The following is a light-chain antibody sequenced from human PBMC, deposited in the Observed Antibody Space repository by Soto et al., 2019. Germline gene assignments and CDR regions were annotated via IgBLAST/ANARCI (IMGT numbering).Light chain of an antibody. V-gene: IGKV1-5*03. CDR3: HQYSGSSPWT. CDR1: QSVSTG. CDR2: KAS. Sequence: DIQVTQSPSTLSASVGDRVTITCRASQSVSTGLAWFQQKPGKAPNVLVYKASTLKSGVPSRFSGSESGTEFTLTISRLQPEDFASYYCHQYSGSSPWTFGQGTKVEIK. J-gene: IGKJ1*01.